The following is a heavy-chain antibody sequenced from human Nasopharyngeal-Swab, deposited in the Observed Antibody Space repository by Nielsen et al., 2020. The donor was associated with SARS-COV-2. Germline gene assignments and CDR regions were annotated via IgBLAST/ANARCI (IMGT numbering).Heavy chain of an antibody. V-gene: IGHV3-48*03. CDR3: ASTDIVATFDY. CDR2: ISSSGSTI. Sequence: VRQAPGKGLEWVSSISSSGSTIYYADSVKGRFTISRDNAKNSLYLQMNSLRAEDTAVYYCASTDIVATFDYWGQGTLVTVSS. J-gene: IGHJ4*02. D-gene: IGHD5-12*01.